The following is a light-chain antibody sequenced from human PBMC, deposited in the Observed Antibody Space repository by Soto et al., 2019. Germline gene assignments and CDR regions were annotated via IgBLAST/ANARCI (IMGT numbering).Light chain of an antibody. CDR3: QQYAGSPRT. CDR2: SAS. V-gene: IGKV3-20*01. CDR1: QNLGTFY. Sequence: IVLTQSPGTLSLSPGEKGTLSCRTSQNLGTFYLAWFQQKSGQAPRLLIYSASRRATGIPDRFTGSGSGTDFTLTINRVEPEDFAVYFCQQYAGSPRTFGQGTKV. J-gene: IGKJ1*01.